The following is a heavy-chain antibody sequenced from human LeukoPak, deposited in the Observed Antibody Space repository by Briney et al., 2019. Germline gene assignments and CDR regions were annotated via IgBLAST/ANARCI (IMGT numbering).Heavy chain of an antibody. J-gene: IGHJ3*02. CDR1: GYTFTGYY. Sequence: ASVKVSCKTSGYTFTGYYMHWVRQAPGQGLEWMGWINPNSGGTNYAQKFQGRVTMTRDTSISTAYMELSRLRSDDTAVYYCARAGRLLHHDAFDIWGQGTMVTVSS. V-gene: IGHV1-2*02. CDR2: INPNSGGT. D-gene: IGHD2/OR15-2a*01. CDR3: ARAGRLLHHDAFDI.